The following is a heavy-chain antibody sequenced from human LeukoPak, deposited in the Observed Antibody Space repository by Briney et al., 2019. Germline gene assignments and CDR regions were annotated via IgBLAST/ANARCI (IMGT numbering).Heavy chain of an antibody. CDR3: ARNLFSWDTQQ. Sequence: GSSVKVSCKASGGTFSSYAISWVRQAPGQGLEWMGRIIPILGIANYAQKFQGRITITADKSTSTAYMELSSLRSEDTAVYYCARNLFSWDTQQWGQGNLGNGS. J-gene: IGHJ1*01. D-gene: IGHD5-18*01. V-gene: IGHV1-69*04. CDR1: GGTFSSYA. CDR2: IIPILGIA.